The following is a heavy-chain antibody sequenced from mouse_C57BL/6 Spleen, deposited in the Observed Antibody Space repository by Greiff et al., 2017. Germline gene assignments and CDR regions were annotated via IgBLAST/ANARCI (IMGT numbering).Heavy chain of an antibody. V-gene: IGHV5-4*03. D-gene: IGHD2-4*01. J-gene: IGHJ3*01. CDR1: GFTFSSYA. CDR3: ARGGYDYAPFAY. Sequence: EVMLVESGGGLVKPGGSLKLSCAASGFTFSSYAMSWVRQTPEKRLEWVATISDGGSYTYYPDNVKGRFTISRDNAKNNLYLQMSHLKSEDTAMYYCARGGYDYAPFAYWGQGTLVTVSA. CDR2: ISDGGSYT.